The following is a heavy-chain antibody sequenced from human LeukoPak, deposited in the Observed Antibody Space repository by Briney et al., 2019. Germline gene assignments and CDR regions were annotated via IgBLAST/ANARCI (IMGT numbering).Heavy chain of an antibody. V-gene: IGHV1-69*13. CDR3: ARDSTYYDILTGYYNRNPSDY. J-gene: IGHJ4*02. CDR2: INPIFGTA. CDR1: GYTITSYA. D-gene: IGHD3-9*01. Sequence: SVKVSCKASGYTITSYAISWVRQAPGQGLEWMGGINPIFGTANYAQKFQGRVTTTGDESTSTAYMELSSLRYEDTAVYYCARDSTYYDILTGYYNRNPSDYGGQGTLVTVSS.